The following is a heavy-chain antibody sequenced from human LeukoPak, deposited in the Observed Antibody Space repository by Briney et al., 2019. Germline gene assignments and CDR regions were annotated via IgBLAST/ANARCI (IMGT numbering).Heavy chain of an antibody. CDR3: ARNLHDILTCYSPFDF. V-gene: IGHV3-48*01. CDR1: GFTFNDYS. D-gene: IGHD3-9*01. Sequence: GRSLRLSCAASGFTFNDYSMNWVRQAPGKGLEWVSYISGGSYTIYYADSVKGRFTISRDNAKNSLYLQMNSLRAEDTAVYYCARNLHDILTCYSPFDFWGQGTRVTVSS. CDR2: ISGGSYTI. J-gene: IGHJ4*02.